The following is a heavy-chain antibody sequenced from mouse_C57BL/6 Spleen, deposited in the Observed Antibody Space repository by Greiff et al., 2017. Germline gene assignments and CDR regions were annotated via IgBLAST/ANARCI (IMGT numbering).Heavy chain of an antibody. CDR1: GYTFTSYW. V-gene: IGHV1-61*01. J-gene: IGHJ2*01. Sequence: QVQLQQPGAELVRPGSSVKLSCKASGYTFTSYWMDWVKQRPGQGLEWIGNIYPSDSETHYNQKFKDKATLTVDKSSSTAYMQRSSLTSEDSAVYYCARGWGGNYFDYWGQGTTLTGSS. CDR3: ARGWGGNYFDY. CDR2: IYPSDSET.